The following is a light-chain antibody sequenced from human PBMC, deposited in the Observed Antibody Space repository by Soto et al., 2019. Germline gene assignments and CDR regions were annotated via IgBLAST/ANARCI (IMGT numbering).Light chain of an antibody. Sequence: DIQMTQSPSSLAASVGDRVTITCRASQGLRNYLVWYQQKPGKPPKALIYSASTLESGVPSRFSGSGSGREFTLTISGLQPEDVATDYCQNVYTAPMTFGGGTKVEIK. J-gene: IGKJ4*01. CDR2: SAS. CDR1: QGLRNY. V-gene: IGKV1-27*01. CDR3: QNVYTAPMT.